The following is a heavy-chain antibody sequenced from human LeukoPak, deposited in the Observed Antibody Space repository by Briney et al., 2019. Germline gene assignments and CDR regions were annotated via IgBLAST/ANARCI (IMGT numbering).Heavy chain of an antibody. D-gene: IGHD2-2*01. V-gene: IGHV4-38-2*01. J-gene: IGHJ5*02. CDR2: MHHSGST. CDR3: ARGEGYCSRTNCYGWFDP. Sequence: SETLSLTCAVSGYSISSGYYWGWMRQPPGKGLEWIGSMHHSGSTFYNPSLKSRVTISVDTSKNQSSLKLSSVTAADTAVYYCARGEGYCSRTNCYGWFDPWGQGIQVTVSP. CDR1: GYSISSGYY.